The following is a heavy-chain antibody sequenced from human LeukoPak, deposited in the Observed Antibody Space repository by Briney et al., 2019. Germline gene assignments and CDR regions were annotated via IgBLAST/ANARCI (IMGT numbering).Heavy chain of an antibody. CDR1: GFTFSSYA. CDR2: ISYDGSNK. Sequence: GRSLRLSCAASGFTFSSYAMHWVRQAPGKGLEWVAVISYDGSNKYYADYVKGRFTISRDNSKNTLYLQMNSLRAEDTAVYYCARDQHITMIVVAPDYWGQGTLVTVSS. D-gene: IGHD3-22*01. V-gene: IGHV3-30-3*01. CDR3: ARDQHITMIVVAPDY. J-gene: IGHJ4*02.